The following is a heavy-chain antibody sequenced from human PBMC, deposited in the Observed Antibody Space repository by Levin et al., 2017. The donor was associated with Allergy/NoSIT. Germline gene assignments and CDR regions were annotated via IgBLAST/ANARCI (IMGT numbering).Heavy chain of an antibody. CDR2: IYYSGST. CDR3: AGVRTNGDGDYEAFDT. Sequence: SETLSLTCTVSGGSISSYYWSWIRQPPGKGLEWIGYIYYSGSTNYNPSLKSRVTISVDTSKNQFSLKLSSVTAADTAVYYCAGVRTNGDGDYEAFDTWGQGTMVTVSS. V-gene: IGHV4-59*01. J-gene: IGHJ3*02. CDR1: GGSISSYY. D-gene: IGHD4-17*01.